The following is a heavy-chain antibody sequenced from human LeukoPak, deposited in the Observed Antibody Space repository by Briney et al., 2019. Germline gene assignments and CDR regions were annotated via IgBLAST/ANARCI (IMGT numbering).Heavy chain of an antibody. D-gene: IGHD2-8*01. CDR1: GGSISSGSYY. CDR3: ARHSNDLDY. V-gene: IGHV4-61*02. J-gene: IGHJ4*02. Sequence: SETLSLTCTVSGGSISSGSYYWSWIRQPAGKGLEWIGRIYTSGSTNYNPSLKSRVTISVDKSKNQFSLKLSSVTAADTAVYYCARHSNDLDYWGQGTLVTVSS. CDR2: IYTSGST.